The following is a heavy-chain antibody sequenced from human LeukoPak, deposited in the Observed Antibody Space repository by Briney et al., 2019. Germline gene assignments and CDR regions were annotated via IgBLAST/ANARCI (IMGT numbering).Heavy chain of an antibody. V-gene: IGHV3-11*01. CDR3: ARAPTYGPGSSFDY. Sequence: PGRSLRLSCAASGFTFGDYAMSWFRQAPGKGLEWVSYISSSDTTMYNADSVKGRFTISRDNAKNSLYLQMNSLRAEDTAVYYCARAPTYGPGSSFDYWGQGTLVTVSS. CDR2: ISSSDTTM. CDR1: GFTFGDYA. J-gene: IGHJ4*02. D-gene: IGHD3-10*01.